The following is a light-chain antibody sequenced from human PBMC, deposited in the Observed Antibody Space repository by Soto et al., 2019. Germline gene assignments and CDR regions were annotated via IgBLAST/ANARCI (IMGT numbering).Light chain of an antibody. Sequence: DIVLTQSPATPSLSPGDRATLSCRASQSINFYLAWYQQKPGQSPRLLIYDASKRATGIPVRFSGSGSGTDFTLTITSLEPDDFAIYYCQQRSDWPPLTFGGGTKVEIK. CDR3: QQRSDWPPLT. CDR1: QSINFY. V-gene: IGKV3-11*01. CDR2: DAS. J-gene: IGKJ4*01.